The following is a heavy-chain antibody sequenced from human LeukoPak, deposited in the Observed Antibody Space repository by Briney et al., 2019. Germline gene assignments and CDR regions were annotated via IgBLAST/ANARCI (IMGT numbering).Heavy chain of an antibody. J-gene: IGHJ4*02. Sequence: ASVKVSCTASGYTFTNYYIQWVRQAPGLGLEWMGNINPKSGGTNYAQKFRGRFTMTRDSSIDTAYIESGSLTSENTPVYYCVQEGHWRWSAAWSQGTLVTVSS. D-gene: IGHD5-24*01. CDR2: INPKSGGT. V-gene: IGHV1-2*02. CDR3: VQEGHWRWSAA. CDR1: GYTFTNYY.